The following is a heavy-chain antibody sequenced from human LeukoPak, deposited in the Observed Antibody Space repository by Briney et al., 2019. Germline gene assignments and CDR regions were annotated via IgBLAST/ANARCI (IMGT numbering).Heavy chain of an antibody. D-gene: IGHD3-22*01. J-gene: IGHJ1*01. V-gene: IGHV4-34*01. CDR1: GGSFSGYY. CDR3: ARIRSGYYYGAGAFQH. Sequence: SETLSLTCAVYGGSFSGYYWSWIRQPPGKGLEWIGEINHSGSTNYNPSLKSRVTISVDTSKSQFSLKLSSVTAADTAVYYCARIRSGYYYGAGAFQHWGQGTLVTVSS. CDR2: INHSGST.